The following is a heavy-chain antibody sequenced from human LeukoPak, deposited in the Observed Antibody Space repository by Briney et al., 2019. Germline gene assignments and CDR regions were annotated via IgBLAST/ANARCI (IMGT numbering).Heavy chain of an antibody. Sequence: ASVKVSCKASGYTFTSSDINWVRQATGQGLEWMGWMNPNSGNTGYAHKFQGRVTMTRNTSISTAYMEVSSLRCEDTAVYYCARGILRYFDWLLSTPYYYYGMDVWGQGTTVTVSS. J-gene: IGHJ6*02. D-gene: IGHD3-9*01. V-gene: IGHV1-8*01. CDR2: MNPNSGNT. CDR1: GYTFTSSD. CDR3: ARGILRYFDWLLSTPYYYYGMDV.